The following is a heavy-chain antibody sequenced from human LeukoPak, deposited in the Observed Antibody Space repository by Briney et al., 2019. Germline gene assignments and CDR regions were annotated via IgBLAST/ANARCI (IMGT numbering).Heavy chain of an antibody. V-gene: IGHV3-33*01. CDR2: IWYDGSKE. Sequence: GGSLRLSCAVSGFIFSRYGMHWVRQAPGKGLEWVAVIWYDGSKEYYADSVKGRFTISRDNSKNTLFLEINSLRAEDTAQYYCARADETNMDYWGQGTLLIVS. CDR1: GFIFSRYG. J-gene: IGHJ4*02. CDR3: ARADETNMDY. D-gene: IGHD2/OR15-2a*01.